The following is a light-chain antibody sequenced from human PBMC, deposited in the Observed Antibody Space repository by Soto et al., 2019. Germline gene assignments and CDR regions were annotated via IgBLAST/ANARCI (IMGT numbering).Light chain of an antibody. CDR3: ATWDGSLPGEV. Sequence: QSALTQSPSVSAAPGKKVTISCSGSSSNMGNNYVSWYQQLPGTATKLLIYDNNKRPSGIPDRFSGSKSGTSGTLDITGLQTGDEADYYCATWDGSLPGEVFGGGTKVTVL. J-gene: IGLJ2*01. CDR1: SSNMGNNY. CDR2: DNN. V-gene: IGLV1-51*01.